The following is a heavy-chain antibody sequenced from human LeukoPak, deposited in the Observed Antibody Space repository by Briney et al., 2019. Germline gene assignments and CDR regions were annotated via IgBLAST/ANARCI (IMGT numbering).Heavy chain of an antibody. V-gene: IGHV1-2*02. Sequence: ASVKVSCKASGYTFTGYYMHWVRQAPGQGLEWMGWINPNSGGTNYAQKFQGRVTMTRDTSISTACMELSRLRSDDTAVYYCARDPLRGLRYFDWLNNWFDPWGQGTLVTVSS. CDR2: INPNSGGT. CDR1: GYTFTGYY. D-gene: IGHD3-9*01. J-gene: IGHJ5*02. CDR3: ARDPLRGLRYFDWLNNWFDP.